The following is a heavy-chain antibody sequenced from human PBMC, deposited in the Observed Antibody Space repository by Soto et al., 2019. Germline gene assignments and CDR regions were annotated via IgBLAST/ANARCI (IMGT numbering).Heavy chain of an antibody. D-gene: IGHD2-21*01. CDR3: VRGVNPFDI. V-gene: IGHV3-74*01. CDR2: INSDGRST. J-gene: IGHJ3*02. CDR1: GFTFSTYW. Sequence: EVQLVESGGGLVQPGGSLRLSCAATGFTFSTYWMHWVRQAPGKGLVWVSRINSDGRSTDYADSVKGRFTISRDNAKNTLHLQMNSLRAEDTAVYYCVRGVNPFDIWGQGTMVTVSS.